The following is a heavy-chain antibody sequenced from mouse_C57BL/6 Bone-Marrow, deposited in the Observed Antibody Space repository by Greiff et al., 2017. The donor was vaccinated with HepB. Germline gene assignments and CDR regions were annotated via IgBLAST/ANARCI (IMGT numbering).Heavy chain of an antibody. Sequence: QVQLQQPGAELVKPGASVKMSCKASGYTFNSYWITWVKQRPGQGLEWIGDIYPGSGSTNYNEKFKSKATLTVDTSSSTAYMQLSSLTSEDSAVYYCAREGSSGAWFAYWGQGTLVTVSA. J-gene: IGHJ3*01. CDR1: GYTFNSYW. CDR3: AREGSSGAWFAY. D-gene: IGHD3-2*02. V-gene: IGHV1-55*01. CDR2: IYPGSGST.